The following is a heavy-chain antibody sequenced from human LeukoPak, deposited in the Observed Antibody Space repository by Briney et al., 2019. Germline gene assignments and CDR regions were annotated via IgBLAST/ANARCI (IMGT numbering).Heavy chain of an antibody. Sequence: SETLSLTCTVSGGSISSSSYCWGWIRQPPGKGLEWIGSIYYSGSTYYNPSLKSRVTISVDRSKSQLSLKPRSVTAADTAVYYCARHAPSTVTFDYWGQGTLVTVSS. CDR2: IYYSGST. D-gene: IGHD4-17*01. J-gene: IGHJ4*02. V-gene: IGHV4-39*01. CDR1: GGSISSSSYC. CDR3: ARHAPSTVTFDY.